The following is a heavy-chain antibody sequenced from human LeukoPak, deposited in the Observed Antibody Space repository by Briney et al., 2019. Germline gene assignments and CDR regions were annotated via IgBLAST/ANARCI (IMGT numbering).Heavy chain of an antibody. CDR3: AKDIGSYYDY. D-gene: IGHD3-10*01. Sequence: GGSLRLSCAASGFTFSSYGMHWVRQAPGKGLEWVAFIRYDGSNKYYAESVKGRFTISRDNSKNTLYLEMNSLRAEDTAVYYCAKDIGSYYDYWGQGILVTVSS. CDR1: GFTFSSYG. J-gene: IGHJ4*02. CDR2: IRYDGSNK. V-gene: IGHV3-30*02.